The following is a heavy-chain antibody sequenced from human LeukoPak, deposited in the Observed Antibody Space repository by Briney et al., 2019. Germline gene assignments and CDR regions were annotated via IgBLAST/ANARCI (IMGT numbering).Heavy chain of an antibody. CDR3: AKDIRDYDSSGYSAFDI. D-gene: IGHD3-22*01. J-gene: IGHJ3*02. V-gene: IGHV3-30*18. Sequence: GGSLRLSCAASGFTFSSYGMHWVRQAPGKGLEWVAVISYDGSNKYYADSVKGRFAISRDNSKNTLYLQMNSLRAEDTAVYYCAKDIRDYDSSGYSAFDIWGQGTMVTVSS. CDR2: ISYDGSNK. CDR1: GFTFSSYG.